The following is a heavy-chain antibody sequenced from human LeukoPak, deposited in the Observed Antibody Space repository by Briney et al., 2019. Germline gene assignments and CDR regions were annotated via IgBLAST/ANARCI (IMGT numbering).Heavy chain of an antibody. Sequence: GGSLRLSCAASGFTVSRNYMSWVRQAPGKGLEWVSVLYSDGSTYHADSVKGRFTISRDNSKNTLYLQMNSLRAEDTAVYYCARVGENDFWSGHDEPLFDYWGQGILVTVSS. CDR1: GFTVSRNY. CDR2: LYSDGST. J-gene: IGHJ4*02. CDR3: ARVGENDFWSGHDEPLFDY. V-gene: IGHV3-53*01. D-gene: IGHD3-3*01.